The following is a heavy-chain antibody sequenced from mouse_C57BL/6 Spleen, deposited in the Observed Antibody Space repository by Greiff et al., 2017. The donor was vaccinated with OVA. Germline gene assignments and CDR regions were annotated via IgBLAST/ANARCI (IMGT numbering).Heavy chain of an antibody. CDR3: ARIWDGY. V-gene: IGHV1-82*01. J-gene: IGHJ2*01. D-gene: IGHD4-1*01. CDR2: IYPGDGDT. Sequence: VKLQQSGPELVKPGASVKISCKASGYAFRSSWMNWVKQRPGKGLEWIGRIYPGDGDTNYNGKFKGKATLTADKSSSTAYMQLSSLTSEDSAVYFCARIWDGYWGQGTTLTVSS. CDR1: GYAFRSSW.